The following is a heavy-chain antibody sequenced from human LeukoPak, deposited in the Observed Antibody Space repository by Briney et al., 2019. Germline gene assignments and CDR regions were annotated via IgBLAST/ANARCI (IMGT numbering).Heavy chain of an antibody. CDR2: INPSGGST. J-gene: IGHJ3*02. Sequence: ASLKVSCKAFGYTFTSYYMHWVRQAPGQGLEWMGIINPSGGSTSYAQKFQGRVTMTRDTSTSTVYMELSSLRSEDTAVYYCARVKPNYYDSSAYGTFDIWGQGTMVTVSS. D-gene: IGHD3-22*01. V-gene: IGHV1-46*01. CDR3: ARVKPNYYDSSAYGTFDI. CDR1: GYTFTSYY.